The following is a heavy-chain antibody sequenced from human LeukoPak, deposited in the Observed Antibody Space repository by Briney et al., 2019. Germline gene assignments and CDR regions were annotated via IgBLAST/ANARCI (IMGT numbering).Heavy chain of an antibody. V-gene: IGHV3-74*01. CDR1: GFSFSKAW. Sequence: GGSLRLSCAASGFSFSKAWMNWVRQAPGKGPMWVSRICPDGTVTNYADSVKARFIISRDNARNTVYLQMNSLRVEDTAVYYCVRDFRSADYWGQGTLVTVSS. J-gene: IGHJ4*02. CDR2: ICPDGTVT. CDR3: VRDFRSADY.